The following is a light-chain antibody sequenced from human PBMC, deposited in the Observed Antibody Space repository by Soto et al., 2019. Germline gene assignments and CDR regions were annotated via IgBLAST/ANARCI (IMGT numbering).Light chain of an antibody. CDR1: QSLLHSNGYNY. Sequence: DIVMTQSPLSLPVTPGEPASISCRSSQSLLHSNGYNYLDWYLQKPGQSPQLLIYLGSNRASGVPDRFSGSGSGTDFTLKISRVEAEDVGVYCCMHYLQTPRTFGGGNKV. V-gene: IGKV2-28*01. CDR2: LGS. CDR3: MHYLQTPRT. J-gene: IGKJ4*01.